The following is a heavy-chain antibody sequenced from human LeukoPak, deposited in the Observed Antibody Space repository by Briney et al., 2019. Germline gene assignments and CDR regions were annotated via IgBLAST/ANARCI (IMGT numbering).Heavy chain of an antibody. V-gene: IGHV3-21*01. Sequence: GGSLRLSCAASGFTFSSYAMSWVRQAPGKGLEWVSSISSSSSYIYYADSVKGRFTISRDNAKNSLYLQMNSLRAEDTAVYYCARVIAVAGGDYWGQGTLVTVSS. CDR1: GFTFSSYA. D-gene: IGHD6-19*01. CDR3: ARVIAVAGGDY. J-gene: IGHJ4*02. CDR2: ISSSSSYI.